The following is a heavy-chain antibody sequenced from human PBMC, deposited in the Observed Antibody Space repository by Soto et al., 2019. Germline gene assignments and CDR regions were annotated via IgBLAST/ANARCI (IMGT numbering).Heavy chain of an antibody. V-gene: IGHV4-39*01. J-gene: IGHJ6*02. CDR2: IYYDGTT. Sequence: SETLSLTCTVSSGSISSTSYYWAWIRQPPGKGLEWIGAIYYDGTTYYTESLKSRVSISVDTSKNQFSLKVNSVTAEDTDVYFCERQGRNTKIVLVKHYAADFWGQGTAVT. CDR3: ERQGRNTKIVLVKHYAADF. D-gene: IGHD3-22*01. CDR1: SGSISSTSYY.